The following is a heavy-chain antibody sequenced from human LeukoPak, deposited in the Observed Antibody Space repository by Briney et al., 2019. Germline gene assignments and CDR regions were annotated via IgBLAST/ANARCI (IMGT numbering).Heavy chain of an antibody. J-gene: IGHJ4*02. CDR3: TTPTTVVDY. Sequence: GGSLRLSCAASGFTFSNAWMSRVRQAPGKVLEWVGRIKSKSDGGTTEYTAPVKGRFTISRDDSTDTLYLQMNSLKTEDTAVYYCTTPTTVVDYWGQGTLVTVSS. V-gene: IGHV3-15*01. CDR1: GFTFSNAW. CDR2: IKSKSDGGTT. D-gene: IGHD4-17*01.